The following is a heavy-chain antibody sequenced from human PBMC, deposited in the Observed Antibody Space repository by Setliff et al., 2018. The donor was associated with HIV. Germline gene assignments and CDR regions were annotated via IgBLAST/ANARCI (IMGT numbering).Heavy chain of an antibody. J-gene: IGHJ3*02. CDR1: GYSFTSYW. Sequence: LTISCKGSGYSFTSYWIGWVRQMPGKGLEWMGLIYPGDSDTRYSPAFQGQFTISADKSISTAYLHWSSLKASDTAMYYCARPPKSYGSGSDAFDIWGQGTMVTVSS. CDR2: IYPGDSDT. D-gene: IGHD3-10*01. V-gene: IGHV5-51*01. CDR3: ARPPKSYGSGSDAFDI.